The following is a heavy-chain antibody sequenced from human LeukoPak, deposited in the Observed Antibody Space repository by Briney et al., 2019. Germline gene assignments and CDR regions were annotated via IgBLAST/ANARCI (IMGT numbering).Heavy chain of an antibody. CDR2: IIPILGIA. V-gene: IGHV1-69*04. CDR1: GGTFSSYA. Sequence: SVKVSCKASGGTFSSYAISWVRQAPGQGLEWMGRIIPILGIANYAQKFQGRVTITADKSTSTAYMELSSLRSEDTAVYYCARDHYQLLRKHQFDYWGQGTPVTVSS. D-gene: IGHD2-2*01. CDR3: ARDHYQLLRKHQFDY. J-gene: IGHJ4*02.